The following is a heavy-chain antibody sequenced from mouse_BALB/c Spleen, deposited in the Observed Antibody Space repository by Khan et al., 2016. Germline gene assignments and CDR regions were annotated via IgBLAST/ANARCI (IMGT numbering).Heavy chain of an antibody. J-gene: IGHJ4*01. Sequence: QVRLQQSGAELMKPGASVKISCKATGYTFSNYWIEWVKQRPGHGLEWIGETLPGSDRPTYNEKFKGKATFTAATSSNTAHMQLHSLTSEDTSVYYCARPWHSINYWGLGTSVTDSS. CDR2: TLPGSDRP. V-gene: IGHV1-9*01. CDR1: GYTFSNYW. CDR3: ARPWHSINY. D-gene: IGHD1-3*01.